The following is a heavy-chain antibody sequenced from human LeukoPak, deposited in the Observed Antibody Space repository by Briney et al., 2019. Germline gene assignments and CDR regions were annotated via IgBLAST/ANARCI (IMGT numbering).Heavy chain of an antibody. CDR1: GFTFSRYG. CDR3: AKGEGSLFDRSGYQCYVFDY. V-gene: IGHV3-30*18. CDR2: ISYDGSNK. J-gene: IGHJ4*02. D-gene: IGHD3-22*01. Sequence: GGSLRLSCAASGFTFSRYGMHWVRQAPGKGLEWVAFISYDGSNKYYADSVKGRFTISRDDSKNTLYLQMTSLRAEDTAVYYCAKGEGSLFDRSGYQCYVFDYWGQGTLVTVSS.